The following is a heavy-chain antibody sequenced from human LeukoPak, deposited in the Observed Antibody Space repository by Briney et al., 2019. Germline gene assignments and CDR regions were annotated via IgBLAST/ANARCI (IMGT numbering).Heavy chain of an antibody. D-gene: IGHD1-26*01. CDR2: ISPTGGTT. CDR1: GYMFTVYY. CDR3: AREMGSSKALDY. V-gene: IGHV1-46*01. J-gene: IGHJ4*02. Sequence: ASVKVSCKTSGYMFTVYYLHWVRKAPGQGLEWMGMISPTGGTTRFSQKYQGRITMTRDMSTSTVYMDLSSLRSEDTAVYYCAREMGSSKALDYWGQGTLVTVSS.